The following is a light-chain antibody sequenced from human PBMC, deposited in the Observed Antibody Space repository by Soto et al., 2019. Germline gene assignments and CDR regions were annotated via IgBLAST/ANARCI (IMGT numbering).Light chain of an antibody. CDR3: QSYDSSLSGFVI. V-gene: IGLV1-40*01. Sequence: QSVLTQQPSVSGAPGQRVTISCTGSSSNIGTPYDVHWYQQLPGTAPKLLIYGNSNRPSGVPDRFSGSTSGTSASLAITGLQAEDEADYYCQSYDSSLSGFVIFGGGTKLTVL. CDR1: SSNIGTPYD. J-gene: IGLJ2*01. CDR2: GNS.